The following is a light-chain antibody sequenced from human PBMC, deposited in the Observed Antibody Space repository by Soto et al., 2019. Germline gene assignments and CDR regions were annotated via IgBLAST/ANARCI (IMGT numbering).Light chain of an antibody. J-gene: IGLJ1*01. CDR3: QSYDSSLSGYV. Sequence: QAVVTQPPSVSGAPGQRVTISCTGSSSNIGAGYDVHWYKQLPGTAPKLLIFGNSNRPSGVPDRFSGSKSGTSGSLAIAGLQAEDEADYYCQSYDSSLSGYVFGTGTKVTVL. CDR1: SSNIGAGYD. V-gene: IGLV1-40*01. CDR2: GNS.